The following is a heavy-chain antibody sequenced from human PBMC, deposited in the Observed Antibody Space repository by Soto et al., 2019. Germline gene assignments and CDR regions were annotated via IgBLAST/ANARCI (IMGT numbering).Heavy chain of an antibody. V-gene: IGHV3-30*18. D-gene: IGHD3-3*01. CDR2: ISYDGSNK. Sequence: VGSLRLSCASSVCTFSSYGMHCVRQSPGKGLEWVAVISYDGSNKYYADSVKGRFTISRDNSKSTLYLQMNSLRAEDTAVYYCAKDLGYYDFWSGTEYWGQGTLVSVSS. J-gene: IGHJ4*02. CDR3: AKDLGYYDFWSGTEY. CDR1: VCTFSSYG.